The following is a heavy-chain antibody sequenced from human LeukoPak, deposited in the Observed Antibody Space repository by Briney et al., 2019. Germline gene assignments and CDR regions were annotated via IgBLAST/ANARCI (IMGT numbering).Heavy chain of an antibody. J-gene: IGHJ4*02. CDR3: AMSSVTTLDVGDY. Sequence: ASVKVSCKASGYTFTSYAMHWVRQAPGQRLEWMGWINAGNGNTKYSQKFQGRVTITRDTSASTAYMELSSLRSEDTAVYYCAMSSVTTLDVGDYWGQGTLVTVSS. CDR2: INAGNGNT. V-gene: IGHV1-3*01. CDR1: GYTFTSYA. D-gene: IGHD4-17*01.